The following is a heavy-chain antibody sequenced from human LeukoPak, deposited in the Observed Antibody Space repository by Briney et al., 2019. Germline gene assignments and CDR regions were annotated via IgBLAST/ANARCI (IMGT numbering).Heavy chain of an antibody. Sequence: SVKVSCKASGGTFSSYAISWVRQAPGQGLEWMGGIIPIFGTANYAQKFQGRVTITTDESTSTAYMELSSLRSEDTAVYYCVLYYYDSSGYYYVDRGQGTLVTVSS. D-gene: IGHD3-22*01. CDR1: GGTFSSYA. V-gene: IGHV1-69*05. CDR3: VLYYYDSSGYYYVD. J-gene: IGHJ4*02. CDR2: IIPIFGTA.